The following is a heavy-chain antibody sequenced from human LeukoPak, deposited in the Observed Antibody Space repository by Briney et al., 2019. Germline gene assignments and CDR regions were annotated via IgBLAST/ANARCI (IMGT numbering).Heavy chain of an antibody. V-gene: IGHV4-38-2*01. J-gene: IGHJ4*02. CDR2: IYHSGST. Sequence: SETLSLTCAVSGYSIISGYYWGWLRQPPGKGLEWIGSIYHSGSTYYNPSLKSRVTISVDTSKNQFSLKLSSVTAADTAVYYCARGGGYGVFDYWGQGTLVTVSP. CDR1: GYSIISGYY. D-gene: IGHD5-12*01. CDR3: ARGGGYGVFDY.